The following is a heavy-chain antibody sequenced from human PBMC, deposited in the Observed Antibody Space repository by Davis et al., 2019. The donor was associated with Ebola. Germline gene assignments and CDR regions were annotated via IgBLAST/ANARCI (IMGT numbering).Heavy chain of an antibody. V-gene: IGHV3-74*01. J-gene: IGHJ6*02. D-gene: IGHD1-26*01. CDR1: GFTFSSYW. CDR2: INSDGSST. CDR3: GPTGRLTYGIDV. Sequence: GESLKISCAASGFTFSSYWMHWVRQAPGKGLVWVSRINSDGSSTSYADSVKGRFTISRDNSKNTVYLQMNSLRDEDTAVYFCGPTGRLTYGIDVWGQGTTVTVSS.